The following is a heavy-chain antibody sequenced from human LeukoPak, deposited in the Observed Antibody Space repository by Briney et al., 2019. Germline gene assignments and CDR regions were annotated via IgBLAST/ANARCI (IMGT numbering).Heavy chain of an antibody. CDR1: GFTFSNYG. D-gene: IGHD2/OR15-2a*01. CDR2: IWYDGSNK. V-gene: IGHV3-33*01. CDR3: AREGPRGNSQFDY. J-gene: IGHJ4*02. Sequence: HPGGSLRLSCAASGFTFSNYGMHWVRQAPGKGLEWVALIWYDGSNKYYTDSVKGRLTISRDNSKDTLFLQMNGLRAEDTAVYYCAREGPRGNSQFDYWGQGTLVTDSS.